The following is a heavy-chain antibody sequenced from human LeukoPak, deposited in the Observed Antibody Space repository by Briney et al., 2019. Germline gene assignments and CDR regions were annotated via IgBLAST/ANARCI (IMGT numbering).Heavy chain of an antibody. CDR2: IRSSGSTI. CDR3: VRSRSGGSDSNGFDP. V-gene: IGHV3-48*03. J-gene: IGHJ5*02. Sequence: QPGGSLRLSCAASVFTFSSYDMNWVRQAPGKGLEWLSYIRSSGSTIYYADSVKGRCTISRDNAKNSLFLQMNSLRAEDTAVYYRVRSRSGGSDSNGFDPWGQGTLVTVSS. D-gene: IGHD2-15*01. CDR1: VFTFSSYD.